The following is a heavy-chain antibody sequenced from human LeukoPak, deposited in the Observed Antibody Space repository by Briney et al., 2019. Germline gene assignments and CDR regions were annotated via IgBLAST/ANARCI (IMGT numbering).Heavy chain of an antibody. J-gene: IGHJ6*02. CDR3: ARDGARGYDMDV. Sequence: GGSLRLSCVASEFTFSGYSMNWVRQAPGRGLEWVSYIAWDTVTIYYADSVKGRFTISRDNARNSLYLQMNSLRAEDTAVYYCARDGARGYDMDVWGQGTTVIVSS. CDR2: IAWDTVTI. CDR1: EFTFSGYS. D-gene: IGHD3-10*01. V-gene: IGHV3-48*01.